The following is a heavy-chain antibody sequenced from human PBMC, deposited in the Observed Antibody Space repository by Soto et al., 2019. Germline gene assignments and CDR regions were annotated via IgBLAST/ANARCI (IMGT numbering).Heavy chain of an antibody. CDR3: ARDRGGSGSYSYYYHHYGMAV. D-gene: IGHD3-10*01. Sequence: SETLSLTCTVSGGSISSYYWSWIRQPPGKGLEWIGYIYYSGSTNYNPSLKSRVTISVDTSKNQFSLKLSSVTAADTAVYYCARDRGGSGSYSYYYHHYGMAVWGQGTSVTVSS. J-gene: IGHJ6*02. V-gene: IGHV4-59*01. CDR1: GGSISSYY. CDR2: IYYSGST.